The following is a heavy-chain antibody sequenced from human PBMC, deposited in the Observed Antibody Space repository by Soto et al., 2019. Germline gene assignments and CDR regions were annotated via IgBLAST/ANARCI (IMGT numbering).Heavy chain of an antibody. J-gene: IGHJ6*02. CDR1: GGAIRSSSYQ. D-gene: IGHD3-10*01. CDR3: ATLGWRGSGTEAYYYYYGKDV. V-gene: IGHV4-39*01. CDR2: IYYSGST. Sequence: PETLSLTCTVSGGAIRSSSYQWGWIRQPPGKGLEWSGSIYYSGSTYYNPSLKSRVTISVDTSKNQFSRKLSSVSVGGTAVYDCATLGWRGSGTEAYYYYYGKDVWRQGSRV.